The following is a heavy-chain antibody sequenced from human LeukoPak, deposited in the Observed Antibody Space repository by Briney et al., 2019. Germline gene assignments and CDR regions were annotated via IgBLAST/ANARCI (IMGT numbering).Heavy chain of an antibody. CDR2: INHSGST. J-gene: IGHJ4*02. D-gene: IGHD2-2*01. Sequence: PSETLSLTCAVYGGSFSGYYWSWIRRPPGKELEWIGEINHSGSTNYNPSLKSRVTISVDTSKNQFSLKLSSVTAADTAVYYCARLRYCSSTSCPGWGQGTLVAVSS. CDR1: GGSFSGYY. CDR3: ARLRYCSSTSCPG. V-gene: IGHV4-34*01.